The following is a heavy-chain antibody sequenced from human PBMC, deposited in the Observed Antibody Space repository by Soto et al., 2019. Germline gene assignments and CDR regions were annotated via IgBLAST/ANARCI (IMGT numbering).Heavy chain of an antibody. D-gene: IGHD3-3*01. CDR2: ISYDGSNK. CDR3: ARGYYDFWSGYHSAQIFDY. V-gene: IGHV3-30-3*01. CDR1: GFTFSSYA. Sequence: GGSLRLSCAASGFTFSSYAMHWVRQAPGKGLEWVAVISYDGSNKYYADSVKGRFTISRDNSKNTLYLQMNSLRAEDTAVYYCARGYYDFWSGYHSAQIFDYWGQGTLVPVYS. J-gene: IGHJ4*02.